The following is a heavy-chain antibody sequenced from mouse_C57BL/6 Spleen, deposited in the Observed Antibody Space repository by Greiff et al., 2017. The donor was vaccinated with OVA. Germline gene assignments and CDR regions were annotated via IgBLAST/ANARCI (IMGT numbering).Heavy chain of an antibody. Sequence: QVQLQQSGPELVKPGASVKISCKASGYAFSSSWMNWVKQRPGKGLEWIGRIYPGDGDTNYNGKFKGKATLTADKSSSTAYMQLSSLTSEDSAVYFCASVGSCYSNYWAMDYWGQGTSVTVSS. CDR2: IYPGDGDT. CDR3: ASVGSCYSNYWAMDY. CDR1: GYAFSSSW. D-gene: IGHD2-5*01. V-gene: IGHV1-82*01. J-gene: IGHJ4*01.